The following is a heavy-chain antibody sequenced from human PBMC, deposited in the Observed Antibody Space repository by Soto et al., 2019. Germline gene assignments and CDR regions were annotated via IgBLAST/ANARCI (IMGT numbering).Heavy chain of an antibody. V-gene: IGHV5-10-1*01. CDR3: ARSMTPQSIALVAMDV. Sequence: PGESRKISFKGSGYMFTSSWISWVRQMPGKGLEWMGKIGPSDSYTKYSPSFQGHVSISADRSISTVYLQWSSLKASDTAMYYCARSMTPQSIALVAMDVWGQGTTVTVSS. D-gene: IGHD2-8*02. CDR2: IGPSDSYT. J-gene: IGHJ6*02. CDR1: GYMFTSSW.